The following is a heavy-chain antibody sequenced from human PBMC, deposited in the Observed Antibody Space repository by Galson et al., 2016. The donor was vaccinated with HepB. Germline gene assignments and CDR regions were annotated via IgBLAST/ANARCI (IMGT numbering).Heavy chain of an antibody. V-gene: IGHV1-8*01. J-gene: IGHJ6*02. D-gene: IGHD3-3*01. Sequence: SVKVSCKASGYTFTSYDINWVRQAPGQGLEWMGWMNPNSGDAGYAEKFKGRVTMASNTSISTAYMELSSLRSEDSAVDYCARGRRVIFGVVFHNHGLDVWGQVTTVTVSS. CDR2: MNPNSGDA. CDR1: GYTFTSYD. CDR3: ARGRRVIFGVVFHNHGLDV.